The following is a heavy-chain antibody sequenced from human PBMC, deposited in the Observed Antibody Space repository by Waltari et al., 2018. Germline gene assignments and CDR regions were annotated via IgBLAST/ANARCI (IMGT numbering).Heavy chain of an antibody. D-gene: IGHD6-13*01. J-gene: IGHJ4*02. CDR3: ARDDADSSNFGGF. CDR2: IYPYSGNT. CDR1: GYIFSNYG. V-gene: IGHV1-18*01. Sequence: QLVQSGAEVKKPGASVKISCKASGYIFSNYGITWVRKAPGQGLEWMGCIYPYSGNTKYEQSLQGRVTLTTDTSTTTAYMEIRSLRSDDTAIYYCARDDADSSNFGGFWGQGTLVTVSS.